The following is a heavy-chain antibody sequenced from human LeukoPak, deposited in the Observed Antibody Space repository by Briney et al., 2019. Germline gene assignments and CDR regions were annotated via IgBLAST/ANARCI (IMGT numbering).Heavy chain of an antibody. D-gene: IGHD3-22*01. V-gene: IGHV3-21*01. CDR1: GFTFSSYS. Sequence: PGGSLRLSCAASGFTFSSYSMNWVRQAPGKGLEWVSSISSSSSYIYYVDSVKGRFTISRDNAKNSLYLQMNSLRAEDTAVYYCAADSSGYCRYFDYWGQGTLVTVSS. J-gene: IGHJ4*02. CDR2: ISSSSSYI. CDR3: AADSSGYCRYFDY.